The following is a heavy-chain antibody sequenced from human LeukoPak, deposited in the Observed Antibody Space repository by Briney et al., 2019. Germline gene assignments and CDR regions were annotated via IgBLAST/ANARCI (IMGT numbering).Heavy chain of an antibody. CDR2: IYSGGST. CDR1: GFTVSSNY. V-gene: IGHV3-53*01. J-gene: IGHJ3*02. CDR3: ARDLSPWETRNPDAFDI. D-gene: IGHD1-14*01. Sequence: GGSLRLSCAASGFTVSSNYMSWVRQAPGKGLEWVSVIYSGGSTYYADSVKGRFSISRDNSKNTLYLQMNSLRAEDTPVYYCARDLSPWETRNPDAFDIWGQGTMVTVSS.